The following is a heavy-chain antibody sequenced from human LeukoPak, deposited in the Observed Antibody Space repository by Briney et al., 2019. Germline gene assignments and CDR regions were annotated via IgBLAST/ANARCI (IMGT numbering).Heavy chain of an antibody. Sequence: MSSETLSLTCTVSGGSISSYYWSWVRQPPGKGLEWLGYIYYSGSTNYNPSLKSRVTISVDTSKNQFSLKLSSVTAADTAVYYCARGGAYYGFDYYYGMDVWGKGTTVTVSS. V-gene: IGHV4-59*01. J-gene: IGHJ6*04. D-gene: IGHD3-10*01. CDR3: ARGGAYYGFDYYYGMDV. CDR1: GGSISSYY. CDR2: IYYSGST.